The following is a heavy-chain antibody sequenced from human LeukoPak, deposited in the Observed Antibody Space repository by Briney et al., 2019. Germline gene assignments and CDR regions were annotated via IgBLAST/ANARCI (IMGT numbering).Heavy chain of an antibody. CDR3: ARDYKYAFDN. CDR2: IGIDSGNT. D-gene: IGHD5-24*01. CDR1: GFTFSDYS. V-gene: IGHV3-48*01. Sequence: GGSLRLSCAASGFTFSDYSMNWARQAPGKGLEWISYIGIDSGNTNYADSVKGRFTISGDKAKNSLYLQMNSLRVEDTAVYYCARDYKYAFDNWGQGTLVTVSS. J-gene: IGHJ4*02.